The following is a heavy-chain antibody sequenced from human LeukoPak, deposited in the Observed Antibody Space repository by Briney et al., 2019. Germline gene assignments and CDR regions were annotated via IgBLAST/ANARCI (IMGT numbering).Heavy chain of an antibody. D-gene: IGHD6-19*01. CDR2: ISGSGTGT. CDR1: GFTFSSYA. CDR3: ANGYSSGFDY. V-gene: IGHV3-23*01. J-gene: IGHJ4*02. Sequence: PGGSLRLSCAASGFTFSSYAMSWARQAPGKGLEWVSAISGSGTGTYYVDSVKGRFTISRDNSKNTLYLQMNSLRAEDTAVYYCANGYSSGFDYWGQGTLVTVSS.